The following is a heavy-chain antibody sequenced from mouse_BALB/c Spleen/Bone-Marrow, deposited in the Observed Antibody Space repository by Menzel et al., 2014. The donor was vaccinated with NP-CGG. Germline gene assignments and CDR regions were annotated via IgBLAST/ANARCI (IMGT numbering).Heavy chain of an antibody. V-gene: IGHV5-12-1*01. CDR3: ARHRYYFDY. Sequence: EVQRVESGGGLVKPGGSLKLSCAASGFAFSSYDMSWVRQTPEKRLEWVAYISSGGGSTYYPDTVKGRFTISRDNAKNTLYLRMSSLKSEDTAMYYCARHRYYFDYWGQGTTLTVPS. CDR1: GFAFSSYD. CDR2: ISSGGGST. J-gene: IGHJ2*01.